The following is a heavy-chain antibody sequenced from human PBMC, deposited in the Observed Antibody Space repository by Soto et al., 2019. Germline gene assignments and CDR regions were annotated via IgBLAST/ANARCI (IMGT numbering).Heavy chain of an antibody. J-gene: IGHJ4*02. V-gene: IGHV3-33*01. CDR2: IWYDGSNK. Sequence: GGSLRLSCAASGFTFSSYGMHWVRQAPGKGLEWVAVIWYDGSNKYYADSVKGRFTISRDNSKNTLYLQMNSLRAEDTAVYYCARVPDWAYFDYWGQGTLVTVSS. CDR3: ARVPDWAYFDY. D-gene: IGHD2-21*01. CDR1: GFTFSSYG.